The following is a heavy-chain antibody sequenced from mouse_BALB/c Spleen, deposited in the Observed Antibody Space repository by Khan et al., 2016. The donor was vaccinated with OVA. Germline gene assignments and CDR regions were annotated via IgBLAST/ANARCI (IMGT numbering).Heavy chain of an antibody. CDR1: GYTFTSYW. V-gene: IGHV1-5*01. CDR2: IYPGNTDT. CDR3: TRRNWDVAWFAY. Sequence: VQLQQSGTVLARPGASVKMSCKASGYTFTSYWMHWVKQRPGQGLEWIGDIYPGNTDTNYNQKFTGKAKLTAVTSTSTAYMELYSLTNEDSAVYYCTRRNWDVAWFAYWGQGTLVTVSA. J-gene: IGHJ3*01. D-gene: IGHD4-1*01.